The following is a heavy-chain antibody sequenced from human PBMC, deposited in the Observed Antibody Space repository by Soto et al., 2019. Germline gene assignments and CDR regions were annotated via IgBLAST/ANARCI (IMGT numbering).Heavy chain of an antibody. CDR3: TRGGDPYKTGH. CDR1: GGSISSYY. D-gene: IGHD2-21*01. CDR2: IYYSGST. Sequence: SETLSLTCTVSGGSISSYYWSWIRQPPGKGLEWIGYIYYSGSTNYNPSLKSRVTISVDTSKNQFSLKLSFVNTADTAIYYCTRGGDPYKTGHWGQGTLVTVS. V-gene: IGHV4-59*01. J-gene: IGHJ4*02.